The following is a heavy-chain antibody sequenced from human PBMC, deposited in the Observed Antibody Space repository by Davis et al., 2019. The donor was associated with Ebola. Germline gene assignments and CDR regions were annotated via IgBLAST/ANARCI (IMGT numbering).Heavy chain of an antibody. CDR2: IYYSGST. Sequence: MPSETLSLTCTFSGGSISSGDYYWSWIRQPPGKGLEWIGYIYYSGSTYYNPSLKSRVTISVDTSKNQFSLKLSSVTAADTAVYYCARSRDLYGMDVWGQGTTVTVSS. CDR1: GGSISSGDYY. V-gene: IGHV4-30-4*01. CDR3: ARSRDLYGMDV. J-gene: IGHJ6*02.